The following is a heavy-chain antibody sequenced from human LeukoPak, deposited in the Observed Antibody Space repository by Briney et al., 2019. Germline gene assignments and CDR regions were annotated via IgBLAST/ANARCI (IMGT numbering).Heavy chain of an antibody. CDR3: ARSSSMDGFNWFDP. J-gene: IGHJ5*02. CDR1: GGTFSSYA. V-gene: IGHV1-69*01. CDR2: IIPIFGTA. D-gene: IGHD6-6*01. Sequence: LRSSVKVSCKASGGTFSSYAISWVRQAPGQGLEWMGGIIPIFGTANYAQKFQGRVTITADESTSTAYMELSSLRSEDTAAYYCARSSSMDGFNWFDPWGQGTLVTVSS.